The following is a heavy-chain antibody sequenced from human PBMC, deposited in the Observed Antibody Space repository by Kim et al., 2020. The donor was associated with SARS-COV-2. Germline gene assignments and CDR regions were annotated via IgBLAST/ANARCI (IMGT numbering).Heavy chain of an antibody. Sequence: SETLSLTCTVSGGSISSYYWSWIRQPPGKGLEWIGYIYYSGSTNYNPSLKSRVTISVDTSKNQFSLKLSSVTAADTAVYYCARAPDRQLLDAFDIWGQGTMVTVSS. CDR2: IYYSGST. V-gene: IGHV4-59*01. D-gene: IGHD2-2*01. J-gene: IGHJ3*02. CDR1: GGSISSYY. CDR3: ARAPDRQLLDAFDI.